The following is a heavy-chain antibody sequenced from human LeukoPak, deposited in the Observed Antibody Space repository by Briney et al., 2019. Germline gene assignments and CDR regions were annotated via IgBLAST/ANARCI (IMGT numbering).Heavy chain of an antibody. CDR2: IWYDGSNK. D-gene: IGHD3-9*01. J-gene: IGHJ6*01. CDR3: PRSQYYDIVTSFYYSGTDV. CDR1: GFTFSSYG. V-gene: IGHV3-33*01. Sequence: PGGSLRLSCAASGFTFSSYGMHWVRQAPGKGLEWVAVIWYDGSNKYYADSVKGRFTISRDNSKNPLYLQMSSLRAEDTAGSYCPRSQYYDIVTSFYYSGTDVWGEGTTVTVSP.